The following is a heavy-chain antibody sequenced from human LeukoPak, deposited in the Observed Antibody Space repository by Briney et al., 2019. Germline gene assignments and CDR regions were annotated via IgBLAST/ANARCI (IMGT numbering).Heavy chain of an antibody. CDR3: ARHPGPWELPHDVFDI. J-gene: IGHJ3*02. CDR2: IYPGDSDT. CDR1: GYSFTSYW. D-gene: IGHD1-26*01. V-gene: IGHV5-51*01. Sequence: GESLKISCKGSGYSFTSYWIGWVRQMPGKGLEWMGIIYPGDSDTRYSPSFQGQVTISADKSISTAYLQWSSLKASDTAMYYCARHPGPWELPHDVFDIWGQGTMVTVSS.